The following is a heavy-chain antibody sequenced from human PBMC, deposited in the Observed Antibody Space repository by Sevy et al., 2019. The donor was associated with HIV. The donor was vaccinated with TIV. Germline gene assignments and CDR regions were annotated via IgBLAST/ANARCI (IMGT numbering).Heavy chain of an antibody. CDR1: GFTFSSYA. CDR2: ISGSGGST. Sequence: GGSLRLSCAASGFTFSSYAMSWVRQAPGKGLEWVSAISGSGGSTYYADSVKGRFTISRDNSKNTLYLQMNSLRAEDTAVYYFAKDPFSYNMGDWYFDYWGQGTLVTVSS. V-gene: IGHV3-23*01. CDR3: AKDPFSYNMGDWYFDY. J-gene: IGHJ4*02. D-gene: IGHD3-16*01.